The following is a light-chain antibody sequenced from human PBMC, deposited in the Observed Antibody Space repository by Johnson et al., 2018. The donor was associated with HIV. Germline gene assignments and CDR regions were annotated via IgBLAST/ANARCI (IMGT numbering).Light chain of an antibody. J-gene: IGLJ1*01. CDR1: TSNIGNNY. Sequence: QSVLTQPPSVSAAPGQKVTISCSGSTSNIGNNYVYWYQQLPGKAPKLLIYDNNKRPSGIPDRFSASKSGTSATLAITGLQTGDEADYYCGTWDSSLSAHYVFGTGTKVTVL. CDR2: DNN. CDR3: GTWDSSLSAHYV. V-gene: IGLV1-51*01.